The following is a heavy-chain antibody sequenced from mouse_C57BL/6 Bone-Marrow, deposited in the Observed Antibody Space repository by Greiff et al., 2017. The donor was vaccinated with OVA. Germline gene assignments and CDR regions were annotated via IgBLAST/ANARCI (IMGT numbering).Heavy chain of an antibody. Sequence: VQLQQPGAELVRPGASVKLSCKASGYTFTDYYIHWVKQRPGQGLEWIARIYPGSGNTNYNEKFKGKATLTADTSSSTAYMQLSSLTSDDSAVYFCAREGTGVFAYGGRGTGVTVSA. CDR2: IYPGSGNT. V-gene: IGHV1-76*01. CDR3: AREGTGVFAY. J-gene: IGHJ3*01. CDR1: GYTFTDYY. D-gene: IGHD2-14*01.